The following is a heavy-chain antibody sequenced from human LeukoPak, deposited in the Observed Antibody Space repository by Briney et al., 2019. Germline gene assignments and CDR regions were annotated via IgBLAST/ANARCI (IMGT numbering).Heavy chain of an antibody. CDR1: GGSISSSSYY. J-gene: IGHJ4*02. V-gene: IGHV4-39*07. CDR2: IYYSGST. CDR3: ARVGYNWNVGY. D-gene: IGHD1-20*01. Sequence: SETLSLTCTVSGGSISSSSYYWGWIRQPPGKGLEWIGSIYYSGSTYYNPSLKSRVTISVDTSKNQFSLKLSSVTAADTAVYYCARVGYNWNVGYWGREPWSPSPQ.